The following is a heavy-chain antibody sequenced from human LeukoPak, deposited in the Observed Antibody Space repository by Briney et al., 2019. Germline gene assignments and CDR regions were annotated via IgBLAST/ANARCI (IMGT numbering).Heavy chain of an antibody. Sequence: GASVKVSCKASGGTFSGYAISWVRQAPGQGLEWMGGIIPIFGTANYAQKFQGRVTITADESTSTAYMELSSLRSEDTAVYYCARDGRGTMMANWYFDLWGRGTLVTVSS. CDR3: ARDGRGTMMANWYFDL. D-gene: IGHD3-22*01. CDR1: GGTFSGYA. V-gene: IGHV1-69*13. CDR2: IIPIFGTA. J-gene: IGHJ2*01.